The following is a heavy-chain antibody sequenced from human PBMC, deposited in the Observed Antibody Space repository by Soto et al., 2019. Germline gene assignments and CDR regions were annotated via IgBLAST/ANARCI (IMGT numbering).Heavy chain of an antibody. CDR2: IKSSGST. J-gene: IGHJ4*02. D-gene: IGHD6-19*01. V-gene: IGHV4-39*01. CDR3: ARLGSSGWYQGSYFDC. CDR1: GGSITRNDHY. Sequence: QLQLQESGPGLVRPSETLSLICTVSGGSITRNDHYWGWIRQSPGKGLEWIGDIKSSGSTNYNLSLKSRVSMSVETSKNKFSVKMNSVTAADTAVYYCARLGSSGWYQGSYFDCWGQGTLVTVSS.